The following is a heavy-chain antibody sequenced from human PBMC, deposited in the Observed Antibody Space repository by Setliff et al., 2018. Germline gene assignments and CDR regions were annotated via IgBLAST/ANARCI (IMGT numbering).Heavy chain of an antibody. CDR2: INAGNGNT. J-gene: IGHJ5*02. CDR3: ARDTYIGDFWSGYYIQGQFDP. Sequence: ASVKVSCKASEYTFTNHAMHWVRQAPGQRLEWMGWINAGNGNTKYSQKFQGRVTITRDTSASTAYMELSSLRSEDTAVYYCARDTYIGDFWSGYYIQGQFDPWGQGTLVTVSS. V-gene: IGHV1-3*01. CDR1: EYTFTNHA. D-gene: IGHD3-3*01.